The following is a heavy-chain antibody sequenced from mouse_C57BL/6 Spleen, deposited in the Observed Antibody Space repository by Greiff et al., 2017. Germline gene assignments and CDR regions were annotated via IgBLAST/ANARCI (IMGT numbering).Heavy chain of an antibody. J-gene: IGHJ2*01. V-gene: IGHV1-72*01. CDR1: GYTFTSYW. Sequence: QVQLQQPGAELVKPGASVKLSCKASGYTFTSYWMHWVKQRPGRGLEWIGSIDPNSGGTKYNEKFTSKATLTVDKASSTAYMQLSGLTSEDSGVNYCAREDDYDGGYIDYWGQGTTLTVSS. D-gene: IGHD2-4*01. CDR2: IDPNSGGT. CDR3: AREDDYDGGYIDY.